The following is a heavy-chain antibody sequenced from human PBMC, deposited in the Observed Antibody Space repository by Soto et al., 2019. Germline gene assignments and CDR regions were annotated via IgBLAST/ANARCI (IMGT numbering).Heavy chain of an antibody. J-gene: IGHJ6*03. V-gene: IGHV3-7*01. CDR1: GFTFSSYW. CDR2: IKQDGSEK. CDR3: ARSVVAATRGYYYYYYMDV. Sequence: GGSLRLSCAASGFTFSSYWMSWVRQAPGKGLEWVANIKQDGSEKYYVDSVKGRFTISRDNAKNSLYLQMNSLRAEDTAVYYWARSVVAATRGYYYYYYMDVWGKGTTVTVSS. D-gene: IGHD2-15*01.